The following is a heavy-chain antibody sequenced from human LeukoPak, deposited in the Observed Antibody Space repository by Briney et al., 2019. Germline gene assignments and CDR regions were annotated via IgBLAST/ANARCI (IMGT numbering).Heavy chain of an antibody. V-gene: IGHV1-69*05. CDR1: GGTFSSYA. CDR3: ARDPGGTWGFDY. CDR2: IIPIFGTA. D-gene: IGHD7-27*01. J-gene: IGHJ4*02. Sequence: SVKVSCKASGGTFSSYAISWVRQAPGQGLEWMGGIIPIFGTANYAQKFQGRVTITTDTSTSTAYMELRSLKSDDTAVYYCARDPGGTWGFDYWGQGALVTVSS.